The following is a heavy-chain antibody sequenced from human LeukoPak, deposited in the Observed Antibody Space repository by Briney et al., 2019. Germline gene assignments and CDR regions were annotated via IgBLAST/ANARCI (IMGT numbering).Heavy chain of an antibody. V-gene: IGHV3-21*01. CDR2: IKASDNYI. CDR3: ARSRSMSKNDKNLRY. J-gene: IGHJ4*02. CDR1: GFTFSSNW. D-gene: IGHD1-26*01. Sequence: GGSLRLSCAASGFTFSSNWMNWVRHAPGKGLEWVSSIKASDNYIYYAASVAGRFTISTDAAQNSLYLQMDSLRAEDTATYYCARSRSMSKNDKNLRYWGQGTLVTVSS.